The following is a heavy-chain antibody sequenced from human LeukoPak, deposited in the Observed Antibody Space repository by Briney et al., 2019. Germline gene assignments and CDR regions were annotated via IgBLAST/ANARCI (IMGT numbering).Heavy chain of an antibody. Sequence: ASVKVSCKASGYTFTGYYMHWVRQAPGQGLEWMGWINPNSGGTNYAQKFQGRVTMTRDTSISTAYMELSRLRSDDTAVYYCAREPLFIAAAGPTPEYFQHWGRAPWSPSPQ. CDR3: AREPLFIAAAGPTPEYFQH. CDR2: INPNSGGT. V-gene: IGHV1-2*02. CDR1: GYTFTGYY. D-gene: IGHD6-13*01. J-gene: IGHJ1*01.